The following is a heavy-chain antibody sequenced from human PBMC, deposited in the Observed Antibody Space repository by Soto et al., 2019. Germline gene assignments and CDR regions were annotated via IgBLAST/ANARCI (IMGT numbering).Heavy chain of an antibody. CDR2: IDPSDSYT. J-gene: IGHJ6*02. V-gene: IGHV5-10-1*01. CDR3: ARQDSDFYYGLDV. Sequence: GESLKISCKGLGNSFNNWIIWVRQMPGKGLDWMGRIDPSDSYTNYSPSFQGHVTISADKSISTAYLQWSSLKASDTAMYYCARQDSDFYYGLDVWGQGTTVTVSS. CDR1: GNSFNNW. D-gene: IGHD3-10*01.